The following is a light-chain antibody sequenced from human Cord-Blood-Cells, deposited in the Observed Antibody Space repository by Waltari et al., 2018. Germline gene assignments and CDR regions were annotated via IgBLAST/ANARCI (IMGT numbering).Light chain of an antibody. J-gene: IGKJ1*01. Sequence: DIVMTQSPDSLAVSLGERATIHCKPSQSVLYSSNNKNYLAWYQQKPGQPPKLLIYWASTRESGVPDRFSGSGSGTDFTLTISSLQAEDVAVYYCQQYYSTPQTFGQGTKVEIK. CDR1: QSVLYSSNNKNY. CDR2: WAS. V-gene: IGKV4-1*01. CDR3: QQYYSTPQT.